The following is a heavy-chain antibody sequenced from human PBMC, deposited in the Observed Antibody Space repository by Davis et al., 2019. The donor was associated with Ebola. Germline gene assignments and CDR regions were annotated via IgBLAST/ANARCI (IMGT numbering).Heavy chain of an antibody. CDR3: ARETAHCGGDCYDY. D-gene: IGHD2-21*01. V-gene: IGHV3-48*03. CDR2: IDGSGDTV. J-gene: IGHJ4*02. Sequence: GESLKISCAASGFAFSNYELNWVRQAPGKGLEWLSYIDGSGDTVYYAESVRGRFTISSDNAKNSLYMEMNSLRVEDTAVYYCARETAHCGGDCYDYWGQGTLVTVSS. CDR1: GFAFSNYE.